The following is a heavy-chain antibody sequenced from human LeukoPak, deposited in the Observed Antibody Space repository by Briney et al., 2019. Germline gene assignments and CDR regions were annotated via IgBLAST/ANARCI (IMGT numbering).Heavy chain of an antibody. V-gene: IGHV4-39*01. CDR1: GGSISSSSYY. CDR2: IYYSGST. CDR3: ASLNMVRGAIGVATFDY. D-gene: IGHD3-10*01. Sequence: SETLSLTCTVSGGSISSSSYYWGWIRQPPGKGLEWIRSIYYSGSTYYNPSLKSRVTISVDTSKNQFSLKLSSVTAADTAVYYCASLNMVRGAIGVATFDYWGQGTLVTVSS. J-gene: IGHJ4*02.